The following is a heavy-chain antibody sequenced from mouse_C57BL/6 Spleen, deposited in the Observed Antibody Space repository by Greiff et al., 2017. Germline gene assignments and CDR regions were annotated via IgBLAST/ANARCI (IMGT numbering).Heavy chain of an antibody. CDR1: GYTFTDYE. CDR3: TRYYGSFYAMDY. D-gene: IGHD1-1*01. J-gene: IGHJ4*01. V-gene: IGHV1-15*01. CDR2: IDPETGGT. Sequence: VQLQQSGAELVRPGASVTLSCKASGYTFTDYEMHWVKQTPVHGLEWIGAIDPETGGTAYNQKFKGKAILTADKSSSTAYMELRSLTSEDSAVYYCTRYYGSFYAMDYCGQGTSVTVSP.